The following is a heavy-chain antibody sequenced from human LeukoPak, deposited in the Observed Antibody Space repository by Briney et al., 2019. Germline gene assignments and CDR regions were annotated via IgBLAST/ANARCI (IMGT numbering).Heavy chain of an antibody. CDR1: GFTFDDYA. V-gene: IGHV3-9*01. CDR3: AKEADSGAFDI. Sequence: GGSLRLSCVASGFTFDDYAMHWVRHAPGKGLEWVSGTSWNSGSMGYADSVKGRFTISRDSAKNSLYLQMNSLRAEDTALYYCAKEADSGAFDIWGQGTMVTVSS. CDR2: TSWNSGSM. J-gene: IGHJ3*02. D-gene: IGHD2-15*01.